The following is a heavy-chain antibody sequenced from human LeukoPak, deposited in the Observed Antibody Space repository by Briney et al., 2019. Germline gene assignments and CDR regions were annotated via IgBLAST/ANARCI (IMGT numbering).Heavy chain of an antibody. J-gene: IGHJ3*02. Sequence: SETLSLTCTVSGGSISSSSYYWGWIRQPPGKGLEWIGEINHSGSTNYNPSLKSRVTISVDTSKNQFSLKLSSVTAADTAVYYCATPRSYYDSSGYSVRRAFDIWGQGTMVTVSS. V-gene: IGHV4-39*07. D-gene: IGHD3-22*01. CDR1: GGSISSSSYY. CDR2: INHSGST. CDR3: ATPRSYYDSSGYSVRRAFDI.